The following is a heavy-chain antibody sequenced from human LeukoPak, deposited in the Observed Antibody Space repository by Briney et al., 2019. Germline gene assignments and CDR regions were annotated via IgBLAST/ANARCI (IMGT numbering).Heavy chain of an antibody. V-gene: IGHV4-34*01. Sequence: SETLSLTCAVYGGSFSGYYWSWIRQPPGKGLEWIGEINHSGSTNYNPSLKSRVTISVDTSKNQFSLKLSSVTAADTAVYYCARLSYGDYAGYWGQGTPVTVSS. CDR2: INHSGST. CDR1: GGSFSGYY. D-gene: IGHD4-17*01. CDR3: ARLSYGDYAGY. J-gene: IGHJ4*02.